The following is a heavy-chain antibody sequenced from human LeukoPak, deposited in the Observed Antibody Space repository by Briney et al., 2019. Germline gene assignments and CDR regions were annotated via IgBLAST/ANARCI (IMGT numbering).Heavy chain of an antibody. CDR1: GFTFSNYV. Sequence: GGSLRLSCAASGFTFSNYVMHWVRQAPGKGLEWVGIINTSGGSTTYAQKFQGRVSMTRDTSTSTVYLEVSSLRSEDTAVYCCARSQGGNTLWFDPWGQGTLVTVSS. J-gene: IGHJ5*02. D-gene: IGHD4-23*01. V-gene: IGHV1-46*01. CDR2: INTSGGST. CDR3: ARSQGGNTLWFDP.